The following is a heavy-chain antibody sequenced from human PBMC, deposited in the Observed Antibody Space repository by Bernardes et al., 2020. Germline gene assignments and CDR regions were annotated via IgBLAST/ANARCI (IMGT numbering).Heavy chain of an antibody. Sequence: GGSLRLSCAASGFTVSSSYMSWVRQAPGKGLEWVSVLYDTGDTYYADSVRGRFTISRDNSKNTLYLQMNNLRAEDTAVYYCARDSLAVAGPDYWGQGTLVTVSS. CDR3: ARDSLAVAGPDY. CDR1: GFTVSSSY. V-gene: IGHV3-53*01. J-gene: IGHJ4*02. D-gene: IGHD2-15*01. CDR2: LYDTGDT.